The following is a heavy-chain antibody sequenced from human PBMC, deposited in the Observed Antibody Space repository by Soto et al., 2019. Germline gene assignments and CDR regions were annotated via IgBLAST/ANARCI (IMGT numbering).Heavy chain of an antibody. CDR2: INPSGSST. V-gene: IGHV1-46*01. Sequence: ASVKVPCKTFGYTSTSYYIHWLRQPPGQGLEWVRRINPSGSSTSYAQKVQGRVTMTSDTTTSTDYMELSSLGSEDTAVYYCARTPPYYYDSNGDYYYGMDVWGQGTTVTVSS. CDR1: GYTSTSYY. CDR3: ARTPPYYYDSNGDYYYGMDV. J-gene: IGHJ6*02. D-gene: IGHD3-22*01.